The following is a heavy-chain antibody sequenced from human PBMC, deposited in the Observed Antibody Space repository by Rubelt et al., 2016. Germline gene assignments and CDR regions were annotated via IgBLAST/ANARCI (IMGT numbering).Heavy chain of an antibody. Sequence: GGGLVKPGGSLRLSCAASGFTFSSYSMNWVRQAPGKGLEWVGRIKSKTDGGTTDYAAPVKGRFTIPRDDSKNTLYLQMNSLKTEDTAVYYCTTDPAGTTVTTYFDYWGQGTLVTVSS. J-gene: IGHJ4*02. CDR3: TTDPAGTTVTTYFDY. CDR1: GFTFSSYS. D-gene: IGHD4-17*01. V-gene: IGHV3-15*01. CDR2: IKSKTDGGTT.